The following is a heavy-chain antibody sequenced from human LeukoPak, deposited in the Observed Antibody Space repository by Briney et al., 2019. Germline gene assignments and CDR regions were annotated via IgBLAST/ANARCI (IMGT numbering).Heavy chain of an antibody. D-gene: IGHD3-22*01. CDR1: GFTFSSYS. Sequence: GGSLRLSCAASGFTFSSYSMNWVRQAPGKGLEWVSSISSSSSYIYYADSLEGRFTISRDNAKNSLYLQMNSLRAEDTAVYYCARSPHYYDSSGANDYWGQGTLVTVSS. CDR2: ISSSSSYI. J-gene: IGHJ4*02. CDR3: ARSPHYYDSSGANDY. V-gene: IGHV3-21*01.